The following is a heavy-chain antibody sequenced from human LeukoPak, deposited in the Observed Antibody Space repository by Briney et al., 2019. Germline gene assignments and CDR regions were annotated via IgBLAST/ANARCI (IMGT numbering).Heavy chain of an antibody. D-gene: IGHD1-26*01. Sequence: GASVKVSCKVSVYTLTELSMHWVRQAPGKGLEWMGGFDPEDGETIYAQKFQGRVTMTEDTSTDTAYMELSSLRTEDTAVYYCATSLVGANAVFDYWGQGTLVTVSS. CDR2: FDPEDGET. V-gene: IGHV1-24*01. CDR1: VYTLTELS. J-gene: IGHJ4*02. CDR3: ATSLVGANAVFDY.